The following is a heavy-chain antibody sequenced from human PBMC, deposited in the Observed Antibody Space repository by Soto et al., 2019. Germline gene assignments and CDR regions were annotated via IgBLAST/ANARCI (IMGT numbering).Heavy chain of an antibody. Sequence: GGSLRLSCVVSGFSFSGHCMSWVRQAPGKGPEWVAKIKEDGSEQNYVDSVTGRFTISRDNAKKSLYLQMNSLRAEDTAVYYCARVKIEMATIFDYWSQGTQVTVSS. V-gene: IGHV3-7*01. D-gene: IGHD3-22*01. CDR1: GFSFSGHC. CDR3: ARVKIEMATIFDY. CDR2: IKEDGSEQ. J-gene: IGHJ4*02.